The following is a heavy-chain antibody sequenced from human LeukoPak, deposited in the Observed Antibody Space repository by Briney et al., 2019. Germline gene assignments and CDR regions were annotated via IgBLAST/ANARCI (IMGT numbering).Heavy chain of an antibody. D-gene: IGHD4-23*01. CDR1: GGSISTYY. V-gene: IGHV4-59*01. Sequence: SGTLSLTCTVSGGSISTYYWSWIRQPPGKGLEWIGYIYYSGSTNYNPSVKSRVTMSVDTSKKQFSLNLSSLTAADTAVYYCARGGTAVVTPYAFDIWGQGTMVTVSS. J-gene: IGHJ3*02. CDR2: IYYSGST. CDR3: ARGGTAVVTPYAFDI.